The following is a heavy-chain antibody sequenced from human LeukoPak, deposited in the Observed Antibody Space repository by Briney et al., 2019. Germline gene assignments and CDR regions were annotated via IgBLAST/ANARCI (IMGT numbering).Heavy chain of an antibody. D-gene: IGHD3-22*01. CDR1: GGSISSGDYY. CDR3: ARVLRYYDSSGYYWRYYFDY. J-gene: IGHJ4*02. Sequence: SETLSLTCTVSGGSISSGDYYWSWIRPPPGKSLEWIGYIYYSGSTYYNPSLKSRVTISVDTSKNQFSLKLSSVTAADTAVYYCARVLRYYDSSGYYWRYYFDYWGQGTLVTVSS. V-gene: IGHV4-30-4*01. CDR2: IYYSGST.